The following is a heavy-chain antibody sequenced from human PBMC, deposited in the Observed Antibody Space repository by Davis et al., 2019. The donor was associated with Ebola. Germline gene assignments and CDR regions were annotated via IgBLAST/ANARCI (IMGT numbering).Heavy chain of an antibody. CDR1: GYTFTSYY. V-gene: IGHV1-46*01. CDR2: INPSGGST. J-gene: IGHJ6*02. Sequence: AASVKVSCKASGYTFTSYYMHWVRQAPGQGLEWMGLINPSGGSTSYAQKFQGRVTMTRDTSTSTVYMELSSLRSEDTAVYYCAKDLGSSIAALPGYYGMDVWGQGTTVTVSS. CDR3: AKDLGSSIAALPGYYGMDV. D-gene: IGHD6-6*01.